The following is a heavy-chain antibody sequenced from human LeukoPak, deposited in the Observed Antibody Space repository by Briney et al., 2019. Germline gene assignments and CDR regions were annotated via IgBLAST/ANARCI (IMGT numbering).Heavy chain of an antibody. CDR2: ISSSSSYI. V-gene: IGHV3-21*04. CDR3: AKNQLGDYGWYYYGSGSYSLFDY. J-gene: IGHJ4*02. D-gene: IGHD3-10*01. Sequence: GGSLRLSCAASGFTFSSYSMNWVRQAPGKGLEWVSSISSSSSYIYYADSVKGRFTISRDNAKNSLYLQMNSLRAEDTAVYYCAKNQLGDYGWYYYGSGSYSLFDYWGQGTLVTVSS. CDR1: GFTFSSYS.